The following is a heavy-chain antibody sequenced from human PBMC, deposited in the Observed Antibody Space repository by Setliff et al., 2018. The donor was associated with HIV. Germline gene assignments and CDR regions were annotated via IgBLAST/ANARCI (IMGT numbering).Heavy chain of an antibody. CDR2: VIHSGST. J-gene: IGHJ4*02. CDR3: ARGMVRGLRWDS. Sequence: SETLSLTCAVYGGSFNGYYRSWIRQPPGKGLKWIGEVIHSGSTNYNPSLKSRVTISVDTSKNQFSLKLSSVTAADTAVYYCARGMVRGLRWDSWGQGTLVTVSS. D-gene: IGHD3-10*01. V-gene: IGHV4-34*01. CDR1: GGSFNGYY.